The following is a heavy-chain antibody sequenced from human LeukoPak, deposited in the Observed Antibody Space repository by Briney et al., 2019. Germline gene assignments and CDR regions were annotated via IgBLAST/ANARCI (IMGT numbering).Heavy chain of an antibody. V-gene: IGHV5-51*01. CDR1: GYDFANSW. D-gene: IGHD5-18*01. CDR2: IYPEDSDT. J-gene: IGHJ4*02. Sequence: GESLKISCKGSGYDFANSWIGWVRQMPGKGLEWVGLIYPEDSDTRYSPSFQGQVTISADKSIDTMYLQWSSLKASDTAMYYCARPGGYSYGESLDYWGQGTLVTVSS. CDR3: ARPGGYSYGESLDY.